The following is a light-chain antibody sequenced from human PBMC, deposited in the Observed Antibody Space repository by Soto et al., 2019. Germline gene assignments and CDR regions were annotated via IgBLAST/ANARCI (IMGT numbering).Light chain of an antibody. J-gene: IGLJ2*01. Sequence: QSVLTQPASVSGSPGQSITISCTGTSSDAGGYNYVSWYQQHPGKAPKLMIYEVSNRPSGVSNRFSGSKSGNTASLTISGLQAEDEADYYCSSYTSRSTLVIFGGGTKLTVL. CDR1: SSDAGGYNY. V-gene: IGLV2-14*01. CDR3: SSYTSRSTLVI. CDR2: EVS.